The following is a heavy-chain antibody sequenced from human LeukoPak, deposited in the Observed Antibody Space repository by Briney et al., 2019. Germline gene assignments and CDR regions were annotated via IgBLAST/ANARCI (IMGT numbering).Heavy chain of an antibody. Sequence: PETLSLTCAVSGGSFSGYYWSWIRQPPGKGLEWIGEINHSGSTNYNPSLKSRVTISVDTSKNQFSLKLSSVTAADTAVYYCASSTPWIQLWYGRDYWGQGTLVTVSS. D-gene: IGHD5-18*01. V-gene: IGHV4-34*01. CDR1: GGSFSGYY. CDR3: ASSTPWIQLWYGRDY. J-gene: IGHJ4*02. CDR2: INHSGST.